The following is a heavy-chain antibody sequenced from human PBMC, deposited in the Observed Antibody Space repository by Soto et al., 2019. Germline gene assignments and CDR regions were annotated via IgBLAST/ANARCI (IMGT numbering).Heavy chain of an antibody. D-gene: IGHD1-26*01. V-gene: IGHV1-69*12. CDR3: ASPGGRGDYYYGRGV. Sequence: QVQLVQSGAEVKKPGSSVKVSCKASGGTFSSYAISWVRQAPGQGLEWMGGIIPIFGTANYAQKFQGRVTIIADESSSPDYRELRRLRSAATAVYYGASPGGRGDYYYGRGVWGQGTTVTVSS. CDR1: GGTFSSYA. J-gene: IGHJ6*02. CDR2: IIPIFGTA.